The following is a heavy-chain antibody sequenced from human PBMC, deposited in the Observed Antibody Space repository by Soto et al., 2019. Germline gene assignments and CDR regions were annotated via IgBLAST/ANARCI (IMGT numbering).Heavy chain of an antibody. V-gene: IGHV3-30-3*01. D-gene: IGHD2-21*02. J-gene: IGHJ4*02. CDR3: ARGGGFCGADCYKGGIDY. CDR2: ISYDGSDK. CDR1: GFTFSPYT. Sequence: QVQLVESGGGVVQPGRSLRLSCAASGFTFSPYTMHWVRQTPGKGLEWVAVISYDGSDKYYADSVRGRFTISRDNSKNPLFLQMNSLRAEDTALYDCARGGGFCGADCYKGGIDYWGQGALVTVSS.